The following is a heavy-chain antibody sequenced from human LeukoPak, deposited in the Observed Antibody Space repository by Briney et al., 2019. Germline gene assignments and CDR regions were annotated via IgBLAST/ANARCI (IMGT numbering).Heavy chain of an antibody. CDR2: ISSSRSTI. Sequence: GGSLRLSCAASGFTFSIYAMSWVRQAPGKGLEWVSYISSSRSTIYYADSVKGRFTISRDNAKNSLYLQMNSLRAEDTAVYYCAPGRGYYSYDAFDIWGQGTMVTVSS. D-gene: IGHD3-3*01. V-gene: IGHV3-48*01. J-gene: IGHJ3*02. CDR1: GFTFSIYA. CDR3: APGRGYYSYDAFDI.